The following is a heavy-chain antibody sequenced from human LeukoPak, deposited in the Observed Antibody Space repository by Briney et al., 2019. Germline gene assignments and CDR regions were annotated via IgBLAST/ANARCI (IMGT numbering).Heavy chain of an antibody. Sequence: GEALRLSCAASGFTFSSYWMHWVRQAPGKGLMWVARIISDCIITNYAGSVKGRFSSFRDKDKNTMYMQMNSLRAEDTGVYYCARVRATFSTHFDNWGRGTLGSV. D-gene: IGHD5-12*01. J-gene: IGHJ4*02. CDR3: ARVRATFSTHFDN. CDR2: IISDCIIT. CDR1: GFTFSSYW. V-gene: IGHV3-74*01.